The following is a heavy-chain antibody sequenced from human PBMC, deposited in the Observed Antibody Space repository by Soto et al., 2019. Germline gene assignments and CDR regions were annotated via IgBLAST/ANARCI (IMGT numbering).Heavy chain of an antibody. J-gene: IGHJ4*02. CDR3: AKLTGQQWLGPLAY. Sequence: GGSLRLSCAASGFNFNSYTINLVRQAPGKRLEWLSSISSSGYIFSTDSVRGRFTISRDKAKNSVYLQINSLRAEDTAVYYCAKLTGQQWLGPLAYWGQGTLVTVSS. CDR2: ISSSGYI. V-gene: IGHV3-21*01. CDR1: GFNFNSYT. D-gene: IGHD6-19*01.